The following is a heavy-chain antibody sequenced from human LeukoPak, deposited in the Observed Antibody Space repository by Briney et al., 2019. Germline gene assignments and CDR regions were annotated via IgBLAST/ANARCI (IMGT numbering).Heavy chain of an antibody. Sequence: GGSLRLSCVVSGFDFSGFSMSWVRQAPGKGLEWVAIMEEYGSYIFYVDSVKGRFIISRDNARNSLYLQMNNLRAEDTAVYYCARPRGCGSARLNNFDSLGQGTLVTVSS. V-gene: IGHV3-7*01. CDR1: GFDFSGFS. D-gene: IGHD2-2*01. CDR3: ARPRGCGSARLNNFDS. J-gene: IGHJ4*01. CDR2: MEEYGSYI.